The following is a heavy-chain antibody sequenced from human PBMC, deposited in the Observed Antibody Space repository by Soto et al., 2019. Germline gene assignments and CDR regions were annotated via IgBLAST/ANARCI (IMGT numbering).Heavy chain of an antibody. CDR1: GFTFSNYG. CDR3: AKDNPYYGMDV. J-gene: IGHJ6*02. Sequence: GGSLRLSCAASGFTFSNYGMHWARQAPGKGLEWVAAILYDGSNKYYADSVKGRFTISRDNSKNTLYLQMNSLRAEDTAVYYCAKDNPYYGMDVWGQGTTVTVSS. CDR2: ILYDGSNK. V-gene: IGHV3-30*02.